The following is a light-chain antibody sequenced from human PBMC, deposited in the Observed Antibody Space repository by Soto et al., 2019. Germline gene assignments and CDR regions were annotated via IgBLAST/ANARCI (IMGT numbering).Light chain of an antibody. CDR2: KDT. CDR1: ELPKQF. CDR3: QSADNSGVV. Sequence: SYELTQTPSVSVSPGQTATITCSGDELPKQFVFWYQQKPGQAPVLVIQKDTERPSGIPERFSGSTSRTLVTLTISGVQAEDEADYYCQSADNSGVVFGGGTKLTVL. V-gene: IGLV3-25*02. J-gene: IGLJ2*01.